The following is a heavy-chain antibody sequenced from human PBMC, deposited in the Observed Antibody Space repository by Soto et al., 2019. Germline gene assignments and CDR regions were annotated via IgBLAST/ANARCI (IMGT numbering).Heavy chain of an antibody. J-gene: IGHJ5*02. CDR2: ISPYTGDT. CDR1: GYTFTDYG. D-gene: IGHD6-19*01. CDR3: AKTGGWNWFDP. V-gene: IGHV1-18*01. Sequence: QVQLVQSGAEVKKPGASVKVSCKASGYTFTDYGISWVRQAPGQGLEWMGWISPYTGDTKYPQRLQGRVTVIADTSTSTAYMELRSLKSDDTAVYYCAKTGGWNWFDPWGQGTLVSVSS.